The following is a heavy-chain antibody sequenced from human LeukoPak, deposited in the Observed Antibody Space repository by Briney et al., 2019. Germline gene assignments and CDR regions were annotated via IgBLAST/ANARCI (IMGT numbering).Heavy chain of an antibody. CDR3: ARRLRYSSSWYHASWFDP. CDR2: INHSGST. J-gene: IGHJ5*02. D-gene: IGHD6-13*01. CDR1: GGSFSGYC. Sequence: SETLSLTCAVYGGSFSGYCWSWIRQPPGKGLEWIGEINHSGSTNYNPSLKSRVTISVDTSKNQLSLKLSSVTAADTAVYYCARRLRYSSSWYHASWFDPWGQGTLVTVSS. V-gene: IGHV4-34*01.